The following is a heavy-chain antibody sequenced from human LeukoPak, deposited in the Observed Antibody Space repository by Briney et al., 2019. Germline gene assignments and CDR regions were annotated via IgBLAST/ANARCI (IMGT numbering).Heavy chain of an antibody. J-gene: IGHJ4*02. V-gene: IGHV4-59*01. D-gene: IGHD3-22*01. CDR2: TYYRGIT. Sequence: SESRSPTSPVAGRSTGSYYCRWVRQPPGELREWNGYTYYRGITTYHPTLKSRVTISVETSKNPFSLKLSSVTAAGTAVYYCARSSSGYYPPYYFDYWGQGTLVTVSS. CDR1: GRSTGSYY. CDR3: ARSSSGYYPPYYFDY.